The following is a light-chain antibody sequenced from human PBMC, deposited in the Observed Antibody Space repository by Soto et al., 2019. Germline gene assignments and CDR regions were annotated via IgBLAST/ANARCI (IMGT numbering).Light chain of an antibody. Sequence: EIVMTQSPATLSVSPGERATLSCRASQSVSSNLAWYQQKPGQAPSLLIYGASTRATGIPARFSGSGSGTKFTLTISSLQSEDFAVYYCQQYNNWPRTFGQGTKVEIK. CDR3: QQYNNWPRT. CDR1: QSVSSN. V-gene: IGKV3-15*01. J-gene: IGKJ1*01. CDR2: GAS.